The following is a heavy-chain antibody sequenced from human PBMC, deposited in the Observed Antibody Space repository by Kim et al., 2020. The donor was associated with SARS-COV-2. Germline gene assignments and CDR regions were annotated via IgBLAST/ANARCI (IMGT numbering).Heavy chain of an antibody. CDR3: APTEVDSQVLSNNWFDP. Sequence: VKGRFTISRDNAKNSLYLQMNSLRAEDTAVYYCAPTEVDSQVLSNNWFDPWGQGTLVTVSS. V-gene: IGHV3-21*01. J-gene: IGHJ5*02.